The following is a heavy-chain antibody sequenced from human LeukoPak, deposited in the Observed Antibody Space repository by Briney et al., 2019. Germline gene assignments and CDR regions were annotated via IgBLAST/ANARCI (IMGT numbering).Heavy chain of an antibody. V-gene: IGHV3-23*01. Sequence: GGSLRLSCAASGFTFRSYAMSWVRQAPGKGLEWVSAISGSGASTYYADSVKGRFTISRDNSKSTLYLQMNSLRAEDTAAYYCAKEQGDIVVVPAAIGAFDIWGQGTMVAVSS. D-gene: IGHD2-2*02. CDR1: GFTFRSYA. CDR2: ISGSGAST. J-gene: IGHJ3*02. CDR3: AKEQGDIVVVPAAIGAFDI.